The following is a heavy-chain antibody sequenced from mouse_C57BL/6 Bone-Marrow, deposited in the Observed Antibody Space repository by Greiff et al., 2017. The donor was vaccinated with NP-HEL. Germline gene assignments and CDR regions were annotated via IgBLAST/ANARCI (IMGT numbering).Heavy chain of an antibody. Sequence: VQLQQSGAELVMPGASVKLSCKASGYTFTSYWMHWVKQRPGQGLEWIGEIDPSDSYTNYNQKFKGKSTLTVDKSSSTAYMQLSSLTSEDSAVYYCAREALFITTVVATPGGFDYWGQGTTLTVSS. CDR2: IDPSDSYT. CDR3: AREALFITTVVATPGGFDY. CDR1: GYTFTSYW. D-gene: IGHD1-1*01. J-gene: IGHJ2*01. V-gene: IGHV1-69*01.